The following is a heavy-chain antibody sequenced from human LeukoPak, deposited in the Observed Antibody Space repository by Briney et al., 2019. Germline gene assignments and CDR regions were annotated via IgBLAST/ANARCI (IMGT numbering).Heavy chain of an antibody. CDR3: AKDRLDGGGGSYFGPDY. CDR1: GFTVSKKY. Sequence: GGSLRLSCVVSGFTVSKKYMSWVRQAPGKGLEWVSAISGSGGSTYYADSVKGRFTISRDNSKNTLYLQMNSLRAEDTAVYYCAKDRLDGGGGSYFGPDYWGQGTLVTVSS. J-gene: IGHJ4*02. V-gene: IGHV3-23*01. D-gene: IGHD1-26*01. CDR2: ISGSGGST.